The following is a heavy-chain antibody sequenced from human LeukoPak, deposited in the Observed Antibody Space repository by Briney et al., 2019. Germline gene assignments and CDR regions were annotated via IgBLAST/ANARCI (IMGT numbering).Heavy chain of an antibody. J-gene: IGHJ3*02. CDR1: GYSFTDYW. CDR2: IFPGDSDT. V-gene: IGHV5-51*01. CDR3: TRRPDPFDI. Sequence: RGESLKISCQVSGYSFTDYWLAWVRQMPGKGLEWMGIIFPGDSDTKYSPSFQGQVTISADKSISTAYLQWSSLKASDTAMYYCTRRPDPFDIWGQGTMVTVSS.